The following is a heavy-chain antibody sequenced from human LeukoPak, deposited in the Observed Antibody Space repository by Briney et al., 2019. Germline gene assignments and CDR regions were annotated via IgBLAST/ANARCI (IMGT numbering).Heavy chain of an antibody. V-gene: IGHV3-13*01. D-gene: IGHD3-3*01. J-gene: IGHJ4*02. Sequence: PGGSLRLSCAASGFTFSSYDMHWVRQATGKGLEWVSAIGTAGDTYYPGSVKGRFTISRENAKNSLYLQMNSLRAGDTAVYYCARGVEYYDFWSGYSDLYYSDYWGQGTLVTVSS. CDR2: IGTAGDT. CDR3: ARGVEYYDFWSGYSDLYYSDY. CDR1: GFTFSSYD.